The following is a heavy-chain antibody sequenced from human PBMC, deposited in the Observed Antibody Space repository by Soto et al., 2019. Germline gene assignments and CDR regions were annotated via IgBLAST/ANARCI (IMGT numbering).Heavy chain of an antibody. CDR2: IYYSGRT. V-gene: IGHV4-39*01. D-gene: IGHD4-17*01. CDR1: GGSMSSSSYY. J-gene: IGHJ4*02. CDR3: APSDYGGNGYYFDY. Sequence: QLQLQESGPGLVKPSETLSLTCTVSGGSMSSSSYYWGWIGQPPGKGLEWIGSIYYSGRTYYNPSLKGRVTISVDTSKNQFSLKLSSVTAADTAVYYCAPSDYGGNGYYFDYWGQGTLVTVSS.